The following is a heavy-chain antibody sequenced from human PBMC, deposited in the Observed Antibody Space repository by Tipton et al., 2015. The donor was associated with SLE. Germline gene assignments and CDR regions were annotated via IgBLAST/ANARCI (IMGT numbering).Heavy chain of an antibody. J-gene: IGHJ3*02. CDR2: IIPIFGTA. CDR3: ARDLEIVVVVAATPNAFDI. CDR1: GGTFSSYA. D-gene: IGHD2-15*01. Sequence: QSGPEVKKPGSSVKVSCKASGGTFSSYAISWVRQAPGQGLEWMGGIIPIFGTANYAQKFQGRVTITADESTSTAYMELSSLRSEDTAVYYCARDLEIVVVVAATPNAFDIWGQGTMVTVSS. V-gene: IGHV1-69*01.